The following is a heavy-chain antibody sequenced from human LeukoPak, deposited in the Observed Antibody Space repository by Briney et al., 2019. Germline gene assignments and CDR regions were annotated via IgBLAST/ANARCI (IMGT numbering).Heavy chain of an antibody. Sequence: SETLSLTCTVSGGSISSYYWSWIRQPPGKGLEWIGYIYYSGSTNYNPSLKSRVTISVDTSKNQFSLKLSSVTAADTAVYYCARGDGARNWFDPWGQGTLVTVSS. V-gene: IGHV4-59*01. CDR1: GGSISSYY. J-gene: IGHJ5*02. CDR3: ARGDGARNWFDP. CDR2: IYYSGST. D-gene: IGHD1-26*01.